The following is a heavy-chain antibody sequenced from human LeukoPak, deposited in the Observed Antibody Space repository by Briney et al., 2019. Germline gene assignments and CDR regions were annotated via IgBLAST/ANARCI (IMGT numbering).Heavy chain of an antibody. CDR1: GYTFSSYA. CDR3: AKDHYKLSVAANDAFDI. CDR2: ISGSGGST. J-gene: IGHJ3*02. D-gene: IGHD3-10*01. V-gene: IGHV3-23*01. Sequence: GGSLRLSCAASGYTFSSYAMSWVRQAPAKGLEWVSAISGSGGSTYYADSVKGRFTISRDNSKNTLYLQMNSLRAEDTSVYYCAKDHYKLSVAANDAFDIWGQGTMVTVSS.